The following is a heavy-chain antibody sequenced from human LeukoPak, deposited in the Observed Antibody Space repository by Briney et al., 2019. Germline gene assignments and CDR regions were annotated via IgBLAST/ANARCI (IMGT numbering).Heavy chain of an antibody. CDR3: ARESVLWFGGTDAFDI. CDR1: GLTVSSNY. D-gene: IGHD3-10*01. V-gene: IGHV3-66*01. J-gene: IGHJ3*02. CDR2: IYSGGST. Sequence: GGSLRLSCAASGLTVSSNYMSWVRQAPGKGLEWVSVIYSGGSTYYADSVKGRFTISRDNSKNTLYLQMNSLRAEDTAVYYCARESVLWFGGTDAFDIWGQGTMVTVSS.